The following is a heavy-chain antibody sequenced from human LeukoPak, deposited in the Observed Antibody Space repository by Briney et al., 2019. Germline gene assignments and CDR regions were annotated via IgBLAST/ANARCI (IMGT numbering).Heavy chain of an antibody. CDR1: GESLSGYR. Sequence: SETLSLTCSVYGESLSGYRWSWIRQSPGKGLEWIGEIDHSGFASYKPSLKSRVTISIDTSKNQFSLKLSSVTAAEMAIYYCARQGRPGWGYFDSWGLGTLATVSS. V-gene: IGHV4-34*01. CDR2: IDHSGFA. CDR3: ARQGRPGWGYFDS. D-gene: IGHD6-19*01. J-gene: IGHJ4*02.